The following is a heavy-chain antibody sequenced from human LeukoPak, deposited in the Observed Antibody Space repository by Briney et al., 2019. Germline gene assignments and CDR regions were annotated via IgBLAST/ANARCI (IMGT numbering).Heavy chain of an antibody. CDR1: GFTFSSYG. CDR3: AKDRGYYDSSGHDY. Sequence: GGSLRLSCAASGFTFSSYGMHWVRQAPGKGLEWVAVISYDGSNKYYADSVKGRFTVSRDNSKNTLYLQMNSLRAEDTAVYYCAKDRGYYDSSGHDYWGQGTLVTVSS. D-gene: IGHD3-22*01. V-gene: IGHV3-30*18. J-gene: IGHJ4*02. CDR2: ISYDGSNK.